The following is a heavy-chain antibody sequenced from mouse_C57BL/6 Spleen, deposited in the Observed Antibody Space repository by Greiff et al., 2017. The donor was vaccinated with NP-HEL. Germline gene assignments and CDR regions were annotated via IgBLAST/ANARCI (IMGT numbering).Heavy chain of an antibody. D-gene: IGHD1-1*01. CDR1: GFTFSSYT. CDR2: ISGGGGNT. V-gene: IGHV5-9*01. CDR3: ARHRVFYYGTSQGAMDY. J-gene: IGHJ4*01. Sequence: EVQGVESGGGLVKPGGSLKLSCAASGFTFSSYTMSWVRQTPEKRLEWVATISGGGGNTYYPDSVKGRFTISRDNAKNTLYLQMSSRRSEDTALYYCARHRVFYYGTSQGAMDYWGQGTSVTVSS.